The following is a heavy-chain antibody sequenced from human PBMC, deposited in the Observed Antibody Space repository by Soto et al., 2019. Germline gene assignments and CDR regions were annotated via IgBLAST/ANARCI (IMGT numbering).Heavy chain of an antibody. CDR1: GFRFSSYG. CDR2: IWYDGSNK. D-gene: IGHD5-12*01. V-gene: IGHV3-33*01. Sequence: QVHLVESGGGVVQPGRSLRLSCAASGFRFSSYGMHWVRQAPGKGLEWVAVIWYDGSNKYYADSVKGRFTISRDNSTNTVFLQMNSLRAEDTAVYYCARDGRGYDSHYYYYDCMDVWGQGTTVTVSS. CDR3: ARDGRGYDSHYYYYDCMDV. J-gene: IGHJ6*02.